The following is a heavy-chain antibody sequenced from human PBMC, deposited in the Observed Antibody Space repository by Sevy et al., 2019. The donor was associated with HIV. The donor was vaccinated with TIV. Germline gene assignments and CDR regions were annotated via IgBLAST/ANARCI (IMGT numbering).Heavy chain of an antibody. J-gene: IGHJ4*02. CDR1: GFTFSKYS. D-gene: IGHD2-8*01. CDR3: AREGCTKPHDY. Sequence: GGSLRLSCAASGFTFSKYSMSWVRQPPGKGLEWVSTLSFGCGEINYADSVKGRFTISRDNSKSSVYLQMNNLRPEDTAVYYCAREGCTKPHDYWRQGTLVTGSS. V-gene: IGHV3-23*01. CDR2: LSFGCGEI.